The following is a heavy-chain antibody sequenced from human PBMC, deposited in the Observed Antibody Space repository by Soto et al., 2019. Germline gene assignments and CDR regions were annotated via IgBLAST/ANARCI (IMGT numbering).Heavy chain of an antibody. CDR2: IIPIFGTA. CDR1: GGTFSSYA. CDR3: ARDGPIVATIGGVYYYYYGMDV. J-gene: IGHJ6*02. V-gene: IGHV1-69*13. D-gene: IGHD5-12*01. Sequence: SVKVSCKASGGTFSSYAISWVRQAPGQGLEWMGGIIPIFGTANYAQKFQGRVTITADESTSTAYMELSSLRSEDTAVYYCARDGPIVATIGGVYYYYYGMDVWGQGTTVTVSS.